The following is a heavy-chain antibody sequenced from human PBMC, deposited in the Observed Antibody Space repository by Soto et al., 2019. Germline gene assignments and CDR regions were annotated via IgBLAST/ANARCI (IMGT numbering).Heavy chain of an antibody. CDR1: GFSLRNARMG. Sequence: QVTLKESGPVLVKPTETLTLTCTVSGFSLRNARMGVSWIRQPPGKALEWLAHVLSNDEKSYNKSLQTRLTLSKDTSKSQVVLTMTYMDPVDTATYFCARLLAVNYYYYYVDFWGEGTTVTVSS. D-gene: IGHD2-15*01. J-gene: IGHJ6*03. CDR2: VLSNDEK. CDR3: ARLLAVNYYYYYVDF. V-gene: IGHV2-26*01.